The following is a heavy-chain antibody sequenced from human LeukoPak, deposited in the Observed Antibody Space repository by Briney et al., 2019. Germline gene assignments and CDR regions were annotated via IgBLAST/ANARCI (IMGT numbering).Heavy chain of an antibody. D-gene: IGHD3-22*01. CDR3: ARHLYYYDSSGYLRPYFFDY. J-gene: IGHJ4*02. CDR1: GGSISSGDYY. CDR2: IYYSGST. Sequence: SETLSLTCTVSGGSISSGDYYWSWIRQPPGKGLEWIGYIYYSGSTYYNPSLKSRVTISVDTSRNQFSLKLSSVTAADTAVYYCARHLYYYDSSGYLRPYFFDYWGQGTLVTVSS. V-gene: IGHV4-30-4*01.